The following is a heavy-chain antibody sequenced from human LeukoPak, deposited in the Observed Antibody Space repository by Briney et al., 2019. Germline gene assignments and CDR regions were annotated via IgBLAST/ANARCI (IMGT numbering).Heavy chain of an antibody. J-gene: IGHJ5*02. CDR1: GGTFSSYA. CDR2: IIPIFGTS. CDR3: ARGWGYSWFDP. D-gene: IGHD3-22*01. V-gene: IGHV1-69*13. Sequence: SMKLASQASGGTFSSYAISWVRQAHGDGLGWMGGIIPIFGTSNCAQKFQGRVTITADESTSTAYMELSSLRSVDTAVYYCARGWGYSWFDPWGQGTLVTVSS.